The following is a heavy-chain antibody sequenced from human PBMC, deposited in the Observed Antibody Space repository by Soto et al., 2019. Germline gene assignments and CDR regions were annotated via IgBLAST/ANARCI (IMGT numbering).Heavy chain of an antibody. CDR3: AKDRGCSSPTSYFDY. D-gene: IGHD6-13*01. V-gene: IGHV3-23*01. CDR1: GFTFSSYA. J-gene: IGHJ4*02. CDR2: ISGSGGST. Sequence: EVQLLESGGGLVQPGGSLRLSCAASGFTFSSYAMSWVRQAPGKGLEWVSAISGSGGSTYYADSVKGRFTISRDNSKNTRYLQMTSLRAEVTAVYYCAKDRGCSSPTSYFDYRGQGTLVTVS.